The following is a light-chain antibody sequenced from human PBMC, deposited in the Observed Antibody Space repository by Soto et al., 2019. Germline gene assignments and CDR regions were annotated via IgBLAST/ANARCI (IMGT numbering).Light chain of an antibody. V-gene: IGKV1-39*01. J-gene: IGKJ2*01. CDR2: GAF. Sequence: DIPMTQSPSSLSASVGDRVTITCRASQSISSYLNWYQQKPGKAPELLIFGAFILQSGVPSRFSGSGSGTDFTLTISSLQPDDLATYSCQQSYTAPYTFGQGTKLEIK. CDR3: QQSYTAPYT. CDR1: QSISSY.